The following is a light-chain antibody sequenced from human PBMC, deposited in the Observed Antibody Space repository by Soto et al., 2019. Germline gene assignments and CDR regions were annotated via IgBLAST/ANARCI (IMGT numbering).Light chain of an antibody. CDR3: QQYDNPPRT. J-gene: IGKJ4*01. V-gene: IGKV1-33*01. CDR1: QAISHY. CDR2: DAS. Sequence: DIQMTQSPSSLSASVGDRVTITCHASQAISHYLNWYQQKPGKDPKLLIYDASNLETGVPSRFSGSGSGTDFTFTISILQPEDIATYYCQQYDNPPRTFGGGTKVEIK.